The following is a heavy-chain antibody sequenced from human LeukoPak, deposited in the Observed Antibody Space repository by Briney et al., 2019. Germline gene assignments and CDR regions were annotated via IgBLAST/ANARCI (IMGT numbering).Heavy chain of an antibody. CDR2: IYYSGST. D-gene: IGHD3-22*01. CDR3: ARGESSGNFDY. Sequence: SETLSLTCTVSGGSISSSSYYWGWIRQPPGKGLEWIGSIYYSGSTNYNPSLKSRVTISVDTSKNQFSLKLSSVTAADTAVYYCARGESSGNFDYWGQGTLVTVSS. J-gene: IGHJ4*02. CDR1: GGSISSSSYY. V-gene: IGHV4-39*07.